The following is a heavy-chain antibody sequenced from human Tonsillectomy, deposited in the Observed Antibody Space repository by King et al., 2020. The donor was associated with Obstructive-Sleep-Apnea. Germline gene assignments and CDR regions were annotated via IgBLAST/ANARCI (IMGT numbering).Heavy chain of an antibody. Sequence: VQLVESGGGLVQPGRSLRLSCAASGFTFDDYAMHWVRQAPGKGLEWVSGISWNSGSIGYADSVKGRFTISSDNAKNSLYLQMNSLRAEDTALYYCAKDKGYRGYDLLFDYWGQGTLVTVSS. CDR3: AKDKGYRGYDLLFDY. J-gene: IGHJ4*02. CDR1: GFTFDDYA. D-gene: IGHD5-12*01. CDR2: ISWNSGSI. V-gene: IGHV3-9*01.